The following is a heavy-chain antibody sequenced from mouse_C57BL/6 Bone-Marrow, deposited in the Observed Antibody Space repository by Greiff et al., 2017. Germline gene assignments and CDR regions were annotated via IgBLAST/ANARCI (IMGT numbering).Heavy chain of an antibody. CDR2: IRNKANGYTT. V-gene: IGHV7-3*01. Sequence: EVKLMESGGGLVQPGGSLSLSCAASGFTFTDYYMSWVRQPPGKALEWLGFIRNKANGYTTEYSASVKGRFTISRDNSQSILYLQMNALRAEDSATYYCARDGPYYFDCWGQGTTLTVSS. CDR3: ARDGPYYFDC. J-gene: IGHJ2*01. CDR1: GFTFTDYY.